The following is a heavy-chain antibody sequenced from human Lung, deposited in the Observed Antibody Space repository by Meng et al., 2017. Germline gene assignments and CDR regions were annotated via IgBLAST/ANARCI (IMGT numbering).Heavy chain of an antibody. CDR3: VRGGQDQAYYDFWSGPFDP. CDR1: GGSISSRNW. V-gene: IGHV4-4*03. Sequence: QVQLQGAGPGLVKPPGSLPPTCAVFGGSISSRNWWSWVRQSPGKGLEWIGEIYHSGRTNYNPSLESRVTISLDKSQNHFSLKVKSVTAADTAVYYCVRGGQDQAYYDFWSGPFDPWGQGTLVTVSS. CDR2: IYHSGRT. J-gene: IGHJ5*02. D-gene: IGHD3-3*01.